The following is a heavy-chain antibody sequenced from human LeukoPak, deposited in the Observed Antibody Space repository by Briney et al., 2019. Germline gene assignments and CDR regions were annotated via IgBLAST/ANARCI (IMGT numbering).Heavy chain of an antibody. J-gene: IGHJ4*02. CDR3: ARDFGEWLRLGGRYFDY. Sequence: SETLSLTCTVSGGSISSTSYYWGWIRQPPGKGLEWIGSIYYSGSTYYNPSLKSRVTISVDTSKNQFSLKLSSVTAADTAVYYCARDFGEWLRLGGRYFDYWGQGTLVTVSS. CDR2: IYYSGST. V-gene: IGHV4-39*07. D-gene: IGHD5-12*01. CDR1: GGSISSTSYY.